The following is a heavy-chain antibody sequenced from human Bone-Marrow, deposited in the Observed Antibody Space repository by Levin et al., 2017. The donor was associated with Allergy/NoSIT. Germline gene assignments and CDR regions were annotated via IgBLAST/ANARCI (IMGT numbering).Heavy chain of an antibody. CDR3: ARGGSKFRAAPYHYYGLDV. CDR1: GDTFKNYG. CDR2: IIPMFDSA. Sequence: PGASVKVSCKASGDTFKNYGITWVRQAPGQGLEWMGRIIPMFDSANYAQKFQGRVTIIADKSTSTAYMELSSLRPDDTAVYYCARGGSKFRAAPYHYYGLDVWGQGTSVTVSS. V-gene: IGHV1-69*04. D-gene: IGHD1-26*01. J-gene: IGHJ6*02.